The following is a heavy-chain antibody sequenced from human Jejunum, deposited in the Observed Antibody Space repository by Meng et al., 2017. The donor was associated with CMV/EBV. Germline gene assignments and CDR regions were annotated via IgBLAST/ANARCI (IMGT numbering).Heavy chain of an antibody. D-gene: IGHD2-2*01. CDR3: ARNVGQLSLDH. CDR1: GFTFSSYS. CDR2: ISSSGTYI. J-gene: IGHJ4*02. V-gene: IGHV3-21*01. Sequence: AASGFTFSSYSMNRVSQAPGKGLEWVSTISSSGTYIYYADLVKGRFTISRDDAKNSLYLQMDTLRAEDTAVYYCARNVGQLSLDHWGQGTLVTVSS.